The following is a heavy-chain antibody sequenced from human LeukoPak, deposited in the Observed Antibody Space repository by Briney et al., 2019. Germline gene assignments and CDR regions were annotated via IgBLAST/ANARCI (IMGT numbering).Heavy chain of an antibody. V-gene: IGHV1-2*02. D-gene: IGHD3-22*01. Sequence: ASVKVSCKASGYTFTGYYMHWVRQAPGQGLEWMGWINPNSGGTNYAQKFQGRVTMTRDTSISTAYMELSRLRSDDTAVYYCVRDRNPMIGWFDPWGQGTLVTVSS. CDR2: INPNSGGT. CDR3: VRDRNPMIGWFDP. J-gene: IGHJ5*02. CDR1: GYTFTGYY.